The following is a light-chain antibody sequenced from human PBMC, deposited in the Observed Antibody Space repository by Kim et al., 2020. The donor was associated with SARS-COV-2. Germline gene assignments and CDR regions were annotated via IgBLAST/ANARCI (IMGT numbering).Light chain of an antibody. V-gene: IGKV4-1*01. Sequence: DIVMTQSPDSLAVSLGERATINCKSSQSVLYSSNNKNYLAWYQQKPGQPPKLLIYWASTRESGVPDRFSGSGSGTDFTLTISSLQAEDVAVYYCQQYYSTPPMYTFGQGTKLEL. CDR1: QSVLYSSNNKNY. CDR3: QQYYSTPPMYT. J-gene: IGKJ2*01. CDR2: WAS.